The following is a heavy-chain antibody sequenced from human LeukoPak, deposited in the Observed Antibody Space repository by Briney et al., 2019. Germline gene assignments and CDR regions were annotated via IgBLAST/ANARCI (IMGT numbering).Heavy chain of an antibody. D-gene: IGHD3-22*01. J-gene: IGHJ4*02. CDR1: GFIFDNYG. Sequence: GGSLRLSCAASGFIFDNYGMSWVRQAPGKGLEWVSGINWNGGSTGYADSVKGRFTISRDKAKNSLYQQLNSLRAEDTALYYCARVTVYYDSSGYFDFWGQGTLVTVSS. V-gene: IGHV3-20*04. CDR3: ARVTVYYDSSGYFDF. CDR2: INWNGGST.